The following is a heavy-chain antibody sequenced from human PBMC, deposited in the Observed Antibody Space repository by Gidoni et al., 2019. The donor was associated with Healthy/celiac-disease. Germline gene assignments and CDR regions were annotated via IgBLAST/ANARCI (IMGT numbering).Heavy chain of an antibody. V-gene: IGHV4-34*01. CDR2: INHSGRT. Sequence: QVQLQQWGAGLLKPSETLSLTCAGDVGSFSGDSWGWNRQPPGKGLEWIGEINHSGRTNYNPSLKSRVPISVDTSKNPFSLKLSFVTAADTAVYYCARLSGGYSYGSGSYYTAPNWFDPWGQGTLVTVSS. CDR1: VGSFSGDS. J-gene: IGHJ5*02. D-gene: IGHD3-10*01. CDR3: ARLSGGYSYGSGSYYTAPNWFDP.